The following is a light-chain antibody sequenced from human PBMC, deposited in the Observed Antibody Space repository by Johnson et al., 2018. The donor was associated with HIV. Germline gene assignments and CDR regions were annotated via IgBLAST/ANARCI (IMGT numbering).Light chain of an antibody. CDR2: DTI. J-gene: IGLJ1*01. CDR3: ATWARSLTIGGV. V-gene: IGLV1-51*01. Sequence: QSVLTQPPSVSAAPGQKVTISCSGSSSNIGSHYVSWYQQVPGTAPRLVIYDTIKRHSGIPDRFSGSKSGTSATLGITGLQTGDEADYYCATWARSLTIGGVFGTGTKVTVL. CDR1: SSNIGSHY.